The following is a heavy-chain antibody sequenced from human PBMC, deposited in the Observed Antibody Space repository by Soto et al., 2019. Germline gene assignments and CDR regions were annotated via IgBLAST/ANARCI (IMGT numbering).Heavy chain of an antibody. J-gene: IGHJ4*02. CDR2: ISAYNGNT. V-gene: IGHV1-18*04. Sequence: QVQLVQSGAEVKKPGASVKVSCKASGYTFTSYGISWVRQAPGQGLEWMGWISAYNGNTNYAQKLQVRVTMTTDTSTSTAYMELRSLRADDTAVYYCARDWSRLMVRGVIDYWGQGTLVTVSS. CDR1: GYTFTSYG. CDR3: ARDWSRLMVRGVIDY. D-gene: IGHD3-10*01.